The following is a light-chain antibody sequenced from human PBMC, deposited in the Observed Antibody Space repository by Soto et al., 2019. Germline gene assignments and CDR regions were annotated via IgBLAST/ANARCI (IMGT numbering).Light chain of an antibody. CDR3: SSYTTSSTV. CDR2: DVS. V-gene: IGLV2-14*03. Sequence: QSALTQPASVSGSLGQSITISCTGTSSGVGGYNYVSWYQQHPGKAPKLMIYDVSYRPSGVSNRFSGSKSGNTASLTISGLQAEDEADYYCSSYTTSSTVFGGGTKLTVL. J-gene: IGLJ2*01. CDR1: SSGVGGYNY.